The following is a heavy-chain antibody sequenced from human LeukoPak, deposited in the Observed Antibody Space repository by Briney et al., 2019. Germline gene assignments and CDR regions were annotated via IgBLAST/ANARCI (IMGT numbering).Heavy chain of an antibody. J-gene: IGHJ4*02. CDR2: IHPSGIT. D-gene: IGHD6-25*01. CDR1: GGSFSHYY. V-gene: IGHV4-34*01. Sequence: PSETLSLTCAIYGGSFSHYYWSWIRQSPGKGLEWVGEIHPSGITSFNPSLESRVSISKDTSKNQFSLKLTSVTAADTAVYYCSRGSDESKTGDYWGQGTLVTVSP. CDR3: SRGSDESKTGDY.